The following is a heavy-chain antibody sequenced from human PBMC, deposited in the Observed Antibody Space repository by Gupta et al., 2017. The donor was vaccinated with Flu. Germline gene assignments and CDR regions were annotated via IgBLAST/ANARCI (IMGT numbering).Heavy chain of an antibody. Sequence: EAQLVESGGGLVKAGQSLRLSCAASGFTSSSYSMKWGSQAAGKGLEWVSSISSARYYIQYADSVEGGFTISRDNAKNSLYLQMTSMRAEVTAVYYCARDAVFDIVGATNEAFDIWGQGTMVSVSS. V-gene: IGHV3-21*02. D-gene: IGHD1-26*01. CDR2: ISSARYYI. CDR1: GFTSSSYS. J-gene: IGHJ3*02. CDR3: ARDAVFDIVGATNEAFDI.